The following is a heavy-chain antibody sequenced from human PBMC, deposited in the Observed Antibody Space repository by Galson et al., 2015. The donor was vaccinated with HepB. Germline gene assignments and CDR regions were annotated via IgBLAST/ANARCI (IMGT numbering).Heavy chain of an antibody. J-gene: IGHJ4*02. CDR3: AKASSPGFSSTWGAYS. CDR1: GFTFNNYA. D-gene: IGHD6-13*01. V-gene: IGHV3-23*01. CDR2: ISGSGAST. Sequence: SLRLSCAASGFTFNNYAMKWVRQAPGKGLEWVSAISGSGASTYYADSVKGRFTISRDNSKNTLYLQMNSLRAEDAAVYYCAKASSPGFSSTWGAYSWGQGTLVTVSS.